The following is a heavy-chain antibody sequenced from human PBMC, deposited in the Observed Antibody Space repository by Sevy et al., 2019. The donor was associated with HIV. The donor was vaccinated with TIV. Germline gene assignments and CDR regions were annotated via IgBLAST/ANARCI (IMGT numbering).Heavy chain of an antibody. CDR2: IYSGGSR. J-gene: IGHJ4*02. CDR3: ARVGKAWFGGVLCDY. Sequence: GESLKISCEASGFTVSSNYMSWVRQAPGKGLEWVSVIYSGGSRYYPDSVKGRFTISRDNSKNTLHLQMNSLRAEDTAVYYCARVGKAWFGGVLCDYWGQGTLVTVSS. D-gene: IGHD3-10*01. CDR1: GFTVSSNY. V-gene: IGHV3-53*01.